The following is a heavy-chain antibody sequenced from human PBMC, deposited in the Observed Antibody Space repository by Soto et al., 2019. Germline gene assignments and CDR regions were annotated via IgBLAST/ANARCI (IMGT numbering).Heavy chain of an antibody. CDR2: INWNGGSG. D-gene: IGHD6-6*01. CDR1: GFTFDDYG. Sequence: LRLSCAASGFTFDDYGMSWVLQAPVKGLEGVSGINWNGGSGWYADSVKGRFTISRDSAKSSLYLQINSLRAEYTALCQCARLQFXPEYSSSSSGEDYAFDIWGQGTLVTVSS. V-gene: IGHV3-20*01. J-gene: IGHJ3*02. CDR3: ARLQFXPEYSSSSSGEDYAFDI.